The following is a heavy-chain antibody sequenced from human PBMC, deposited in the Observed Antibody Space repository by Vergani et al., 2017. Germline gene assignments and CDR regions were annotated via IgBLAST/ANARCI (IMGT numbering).Heavy chain of an antibody. CDR3: ARAYPFEYSSSRGGGYYYYYMDV. V-gene: IGHV1-18*01. CDR2: VSAYNGNT. J-gene: IGHJ6*03. D-gene: IGHD6-6*01. Sequence: QVQLVQSGAEVKKPGASVKVSCKASGYTFTSYGISWVRQAPGQGLEWMGWVSAYNGNTNYAQQLQGRVTMTTDTSTSTAYMELRSLRSDDTAVYYCARAYPFEYSSSRGGGYYYYYMDVWGKGTTVTVSS. CDR1: GYTFTSYG.